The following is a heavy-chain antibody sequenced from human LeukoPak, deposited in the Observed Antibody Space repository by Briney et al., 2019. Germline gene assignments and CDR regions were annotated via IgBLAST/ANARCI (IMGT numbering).Heavy chain of an antibody. Sequence: QPGRSLRLSCAASGFTFDDYAMHWVRQAPGKGLEWVSGISWNSGSIGYADSVKGRFTISRDNAKNSLYLQMNSLRAEDMALYYCAKDVGSGWYSLDYWGQGTLVTVSS. CDR2: ISWNSGSI. CDR3: AKDVGSGWYSLDY. CDR1: GFTFDDYA. J-gene: IGHJ4*02. V-gene: IGHV3-9*03. D-gene: IGHD6-19*01.